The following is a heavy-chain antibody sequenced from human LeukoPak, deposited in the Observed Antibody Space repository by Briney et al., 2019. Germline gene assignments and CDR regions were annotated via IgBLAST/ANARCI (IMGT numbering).Heavy chain of an antibody. Sequence: PGGSLRLSCAASGFTLSSYWMSWVRQAPGKGLEWVANIKYDGSEKDYVDSVKGRFTISRDNAKNSLYLQMNSLRAEDTAVYYCARDIEAAGLLFDYWGQGTLVTVSS. CDR3: ARDIEAAGLLFDY. CDR2: IKYDGSEK. V-gene: IGHV3-7*01. D-gene: IGHD6-13*01. CDR1: GFTLSSYW. J-gene: IGHJ4*02.